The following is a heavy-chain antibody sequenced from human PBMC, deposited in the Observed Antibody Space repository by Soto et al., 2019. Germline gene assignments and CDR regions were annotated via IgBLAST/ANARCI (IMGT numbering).Heavy chain of an antibody. CDR3: ARSTDFWSGYYYVRYFDY. D-gene: IGHD3-3*01. Sequence: QLQLQESGPGLVKPSETLSLTCTVSGGSISSSSYYWGWIRQPPGKGLEWIGSIYYSGSTYYNPSLKSRVTISVDTSKNQFSLKLSSVTAADTAVYYCARSTDFWSGYYYVRYFDYWGQGTLVTVSS. V-gene: IGHV4-39*01. CDR1: GGSISSSSYY. J-gene: IGHJ4*02. CDR2: IYYSGST.